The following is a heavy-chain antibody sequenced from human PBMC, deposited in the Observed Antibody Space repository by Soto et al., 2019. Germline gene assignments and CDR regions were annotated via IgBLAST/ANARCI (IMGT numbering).Heavy chain of an antibody. D-gene: IGHD3-16*01. Sequence: KPSETLSLTCTVSGGSVSSGSYYWSWIRQPPGKGLEWIGYIYYSGSTYYNPSLKSRVTISEDTSKNQFSLKLSSVTAADTAVYYCARGEIYVQDFDFWGQGTLVTVSS. CDR3: ARGEIYVQDFDF. CDR1: GGSVSSGSYY. V-gene: IGHV4-31*03. CDR2: IYYSGST. J-gene: IGHJ4*02.